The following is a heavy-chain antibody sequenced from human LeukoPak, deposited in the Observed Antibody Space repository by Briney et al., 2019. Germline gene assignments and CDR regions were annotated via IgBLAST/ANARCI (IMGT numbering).Heavy chain of an antibody. V-gene: IGHV4-34*01. CDR1: GGSFSGYY. CDR3: ARSCSSTSCSYFDF. CDR2: INHSVTT. D-gene: IGHD2-2*01. J-gene: IGHJ4*02. Sequence: SETLSLACAVYGGSFSGYYWSWIRQPPGMGLEWIGEINHSVTTNYNPSLKSRVAISVDTSKNQFSLRLSSVTAADTAVYYCARSCSSTSCSYFDFWGQGTLVTVSS.